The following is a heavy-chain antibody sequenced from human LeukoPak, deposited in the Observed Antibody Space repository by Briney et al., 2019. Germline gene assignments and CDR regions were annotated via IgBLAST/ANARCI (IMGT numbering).Heavy chain of an antibody. CDR1: GYSFTSYW. CDR2: IYPGDSDT. V-gene: IGHV5-51*01. D-gene: IGHD2-2*01. CDR3: ARLPCSSTSCYELNWFDP. J-gene: IGHJ5*02. Sequence: GASLQISCKGSGYSFTSYWIGWVRQMPGKGLEWMGIIYPGDSDTRYSPSFQGQVTISADKSISTAYLQWSSLKASDTAVYYCARLPCSSTSCYELNWFDPWGQGTLVTVSS.